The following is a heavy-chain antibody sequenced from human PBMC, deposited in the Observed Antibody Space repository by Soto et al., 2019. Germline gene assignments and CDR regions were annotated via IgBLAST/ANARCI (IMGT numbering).Heavy chain of an antibody. D-gene: IGHD3-10*01. J-gene: IGHJ4*01. CDR1: GFTFNNYA. Sequence: EVQLLESGGGLVQPGGSLRLSCAASGFTFNNYAMTWVRKAPGKGLEWVSAISGGGDTTSYADSVKGRFTVSRDGSKNTLYQQMSRLRAEDPALYYCAKGRGGSGSLTPRVDFWGQEPWSPSPQ. V-gene: IGHV3-23*01. CDR2: ISGGGDTT. CDR3: AKGRGGSGSLTPRVDF.